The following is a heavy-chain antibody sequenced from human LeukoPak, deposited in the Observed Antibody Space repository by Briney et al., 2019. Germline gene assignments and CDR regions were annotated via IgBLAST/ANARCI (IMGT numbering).Heavy chain of an antibody. Sequence: SETLSLTCTVSGGSISSYYWSWIRQPPGKGLEWIGYIYYSGSTYYNPSLKSRVTISVDTSKNQFSLKLSSVTAADTAVYYCARESSPYYYGSGTLDYWGQGTLVTVSS. CDR1: GGSISSYY. CDR3: ARESSPYYYGSGTLDY. V-gene: IGHV4-59*12. CDR2: IYYSGST. J-gene: IGHJ4*02. D-gene: IGHD3-10*01.